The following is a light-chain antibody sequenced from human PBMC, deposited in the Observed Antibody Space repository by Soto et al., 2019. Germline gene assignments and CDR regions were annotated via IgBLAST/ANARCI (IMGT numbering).Light chain of an antibody. V-gene: IGLV2-8*01. CDR1: SAHAGGYNY. Sequence: QFGLNQTPSASGSPGQSVTIACTGKSAHAGGYNYVSWYQQHPGKAPKLMLYEVSKRPSGVPDRFYGSKSGSTASLTISGLHAEDEADYYCSSYTSRSTLDSVFGSESNIAVL. CDR2: EVS. J-gene: IGLJ1*01. CDR3: SSYTSRSTLDSV.